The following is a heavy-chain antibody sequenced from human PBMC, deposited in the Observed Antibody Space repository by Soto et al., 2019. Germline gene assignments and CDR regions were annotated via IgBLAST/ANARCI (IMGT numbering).Heavy chain of an antibody. V-gene: IGHV1-18*01. CDR2: ISTYNDGT. CDR1: GYTYRIYA. Sequence: ASVKVSCKTSGYTYRIYAITWVRQAPGQGLEWMGWISTYNDGTSYAQRFQGWVTMARDTSTSTAYMELSRLRSDDTAVYYCARFRDGYNYDYYGMDVWGQGTTVTVSS. CDR3: ARFRDGYNYDYYGMDV. J-gene: IGHJ6*02. D-gene: IGHD5-12*01.